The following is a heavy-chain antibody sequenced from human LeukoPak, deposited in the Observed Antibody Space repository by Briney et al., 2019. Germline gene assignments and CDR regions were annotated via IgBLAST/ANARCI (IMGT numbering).Heavy chain of an antibody. CDR2: LKQDGSEK. CDR3: ARTGHSSGWSAYFDY. D-gene: IGHD6-19*01. J-gene: IGHJ4*02. CDR1: GFSFSRYW. V-gene: IGHV3-7*01. Sequence: PGGSLRLSCAASGFSFSRYWMSWVRQAPGKGLEWVANLKQDGSEKYYVDSVKGRFTISRDNAKNSLYLQMNSLRADDTAVYYCARTGHSSGWSAYFDYWGQGTLVTVSS.